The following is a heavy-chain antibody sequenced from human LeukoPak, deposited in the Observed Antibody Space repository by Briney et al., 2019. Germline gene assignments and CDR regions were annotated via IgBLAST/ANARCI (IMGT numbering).Heavy chain of an antibody. V-gene: IGHV4-39*02. CDR3: AREEVPHGFDI. J-gene: IGHJ3*02. CDR1: GGSISDTTYY. Sequence: PSETLSLTCTVSGGSISDTTYYWGWIRQPPGKGLEWIGSFYYSGSSYYNPSLKSRVTMSVDTSKNHFSLNLNSVTVADTAVYFCAREEVPHGFDIWGQGTMVTVSS. CDR2: FYYSGSS.